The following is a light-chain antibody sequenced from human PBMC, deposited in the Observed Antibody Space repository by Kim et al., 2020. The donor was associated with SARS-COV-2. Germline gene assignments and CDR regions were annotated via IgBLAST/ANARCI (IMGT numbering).Light chain of an antibody. CDR3: QSCDSSRGGYV. Sequence: MGNINCTGRRGNNGERNGVHWYQQLPGTAPKLLIYGNTDRPSGIPDRFSGSKSGTSAALDITGLQAGDEADYYCQSCDSSRGGYVFGTGTKVTVL. V-gene: IGLV1-40*01. CDR2: GNT. CDR1: RGNNGERNG. J-gene: IGLJ1*01.